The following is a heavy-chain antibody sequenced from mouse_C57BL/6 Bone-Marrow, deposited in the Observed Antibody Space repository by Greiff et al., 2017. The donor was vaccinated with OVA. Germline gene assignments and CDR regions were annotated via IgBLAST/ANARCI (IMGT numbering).Heavy chain of an antibody. CDR1: GYTFTDYY. Sequence: VQLKESGPVLVKPGASVKMSCKASGYTFTDYYMNWVKQSHGKSLEWIGVINPYNGGTSYNQKFKGKATLTVAKSSSTAYMELNSLTSEDSAVYYCARKDYYGSILWYFDVWGTGTTVTVSS. CDR3: ARKDYYGSILWYFDV. CDR2: INPYNGGT. V-gene: IGHV1-19*01. J-gene: IGHJ1*03. D-gene: IGHD1-1*01.